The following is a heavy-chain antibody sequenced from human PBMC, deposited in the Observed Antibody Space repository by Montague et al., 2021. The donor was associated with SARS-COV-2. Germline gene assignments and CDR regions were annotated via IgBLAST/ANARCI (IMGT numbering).Heavy chain of an antibody. J-gene: IGHJ4*02. Sequence: SETLSLTCAVSGGSISSYYWYWIRQPPGKGLEWVGYIYYSSSTNYNPSLKSRVTISVATSKNQFYLKLSFMTVADTDVSFCARETVYGDSCDYWGQGTLVTVSS. CDR2: IYYSSST. D-gene: IGHD4-17*01. V-gene: IGHV4-59*01. CDR3: ARETVYGDSCDY. CDR1: GGSISSYY.